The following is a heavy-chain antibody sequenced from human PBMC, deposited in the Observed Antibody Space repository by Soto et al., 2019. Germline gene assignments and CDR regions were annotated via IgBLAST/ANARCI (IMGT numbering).Heavy chain of an antibody. Sequence: EVQLVESGGGLVQPGGSLRLSCAASGFTFSSYSMNWVRQAPGKGLEWGSYISSSSSTIYYADAVKGRFTSSRDNAKNALFLQMNTLRDEDTAVYYCAREGGSLNWFDPWGQGTRVTVSS. CDR1: GFTFSSYS. J-gene: IGHJ5*02. V-gene: IGHV3-48*02. D-gene: IGHD1-26*01. CDR2: ISSSSSTI. CDR3: AREGGSLNWFDP.